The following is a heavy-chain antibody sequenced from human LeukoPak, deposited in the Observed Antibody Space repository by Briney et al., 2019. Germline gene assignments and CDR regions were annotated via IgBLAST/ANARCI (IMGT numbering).Heavy chain of an antibody. Sequence: SETLSLTCTVSGGSITSGSYYWSWIRQPAGKGLEWIGRVYISGSTNYNPSLKSRVTISIDTSKNQFSLRLSSVTAADTAVYYCAKEYATQPLLRDEWGQGTLVTVSS. CDR1: GGSITSGSYY. CDR3: AKEYATQPLLRDE. J-gene: IGHJ4*02. CDR2: VYISGST. V-gene: IGHV4-61*02. D-gene: IGHD3-9*01.